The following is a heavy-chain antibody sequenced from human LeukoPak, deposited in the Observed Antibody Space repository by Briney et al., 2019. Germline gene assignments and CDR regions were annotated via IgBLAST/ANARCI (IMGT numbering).Heavy chain of an antibody. J-gene: IGHJ3*02. D-gene: IGHD3-3*01. CDR2: VKSRGDGETR. CDR1: GFTFSIAW. V-gene: IGHV3-15*01. CDR3: AAVGEWLSNAFNT. Sequence: GGSLRLSCAASGFTFSIAWMSWVRQAPGKGLEWVGRVKSRGDGETRDYAAPVKDRFIISRDDSKNTLYLQMNSLRTEDTAIYYCAAVGEWLSNAFNTWGQGTLVTVSA.